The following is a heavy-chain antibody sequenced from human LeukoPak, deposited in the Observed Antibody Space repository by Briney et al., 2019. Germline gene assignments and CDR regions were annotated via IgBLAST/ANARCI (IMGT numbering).Heavy chain of an antibody. J-gene: IGHJ4*02. Sequence: GGSLRLSCAASGFTFSSYGMHWVRQAPGKGLEWVAFIRYDGSNKYYEDSVKGRFTISRDNSKNTLYLQMNSLRAEDTAVYYCAKDAHYYDSSGYYYANNYWGQGTLVTVSS. V-gene: IGHV3-30*02. CDR1: GFTFSSYG. CDR2: IRYDGSNK. D-gene: IGHD3-22*01. CDR3: AKDAHYYDSSGYYYANNY.